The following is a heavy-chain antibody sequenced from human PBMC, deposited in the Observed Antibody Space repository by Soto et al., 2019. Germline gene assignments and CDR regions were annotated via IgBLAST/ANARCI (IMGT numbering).Heavy chain of an antibody. CDR1: NFTFSNAW. Sequence: PGGSLRLSCAASNFTFSNAWMNWVRQAPGKGLEWVGRIKTRTDGATTDYAAPVKGRFTISRDDSKNTLYLQMNSLKTEDTAVYYCTTEAICVNRFCYYYGMEVWGQGTTVTVSS. J-gene: IGHJ6*02. CDR3: TTEAICVNRFCYYYGMEV. D-gene: IGHD3-16*02. V-gene: IGHV3-15*07. CDR2: IKTRTDGATT.